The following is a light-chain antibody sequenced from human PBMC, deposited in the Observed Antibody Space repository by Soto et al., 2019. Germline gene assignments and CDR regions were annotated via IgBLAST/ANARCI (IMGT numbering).Light chain of an antibody. J-gene: IGKJ5*01. CDR2: AAS. V-gene: IGKV1-39*01. Sequence: DIQMTQSPSSLSASAGDRVTITCRASQSINTYLNWYQQKPGKAPKLLIYAASSLQTGVPSRFSGSGSGTDFTLTISSLQSEDFATYFCHQTDSTPITFGQGTRLEIK. CDR1: QSINTY. CDR3: HQTDSTPIT.